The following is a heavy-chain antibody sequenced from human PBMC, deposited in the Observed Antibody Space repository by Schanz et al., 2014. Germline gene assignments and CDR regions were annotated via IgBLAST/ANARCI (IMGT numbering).Heavy chain of an antibody. D-gene: IGHD3-10*01. CDR2: LGGSTGGI. J-gene: IGHJ4*02. CDR1: GFTFSTSA. Sequence: EVQLVESGGGLVEPGGSLRLSCEASGFTFSTSAMSWVRQAPGKGLEWVSSLGGSTGGIYYADSVRGRFTISRDSSKNTVYLQMDSLRADDTSVYYCARGRGYIIGQWGQGILVTVSS. CDR3: ARGRGYIIGQ. V-gene: IGHV3-23*04.